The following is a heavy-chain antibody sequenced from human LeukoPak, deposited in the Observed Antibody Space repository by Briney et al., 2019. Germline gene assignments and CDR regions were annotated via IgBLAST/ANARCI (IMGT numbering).Heavy chain of an antibody. CDR2: MNPNSGNT. V-gene: IGHV1-8*01. CDR1: GYTFTTYD. Sequence: ASVKVSCKASGYTFTTYDINWGRQATGQGREWMGWMNPNSGNTGYTQKFQGRVTMTRNTSISTAYMELSSLRSEDTAVYYCARGRGSGHKENWFDPWGQGTLVTVSS. D-gene: IGHD6-19*01. J-gene: IGHJ5*02. CDR3: ARGRGSGHKENWFDP.